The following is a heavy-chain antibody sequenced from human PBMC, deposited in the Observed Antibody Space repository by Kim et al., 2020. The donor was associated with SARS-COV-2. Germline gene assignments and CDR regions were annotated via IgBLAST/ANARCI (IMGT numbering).Heavy chain of an antibody. Sequence: GGSLRLSCAASGFSFSSCALSWVRQPPGKGLEWVSSISDTGGSTYYADSVKGRFTISRDNAKNTLYLQMNSLRVEDTAVYYCAKVISTSDYWGQGTLVTVSS. CDR2: ISDTGGST. CDR1: GFSFSSCA. V-gene: IGHV3-23*01. J-gene: IGHJ4*02. CDR3: AKVISTSDY. D-gene: IGHD2-2*01.